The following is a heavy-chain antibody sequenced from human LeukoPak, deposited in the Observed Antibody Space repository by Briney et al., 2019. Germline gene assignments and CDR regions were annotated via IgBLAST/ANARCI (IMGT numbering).Heavy chain of an antibody. CDR3: ARDPVQIYTNAWDFDY. Sequence: SVKVSCKASGGPFIRHSFSWVRQAPGHGLDWMGGIIPSFDTTNYAQKFQGRVTITADDFTSTVYMELSSLTSEDTAVYYCARDPVQIYTNAWDFDYWGQGSLVTVSS. J-gene: IGHJ4*02. V-gene: IGHV1-69*13. CDR1: GGPFIRHS. D-gene: IGHD2-8*01. CDR2: IIPSFDTT.